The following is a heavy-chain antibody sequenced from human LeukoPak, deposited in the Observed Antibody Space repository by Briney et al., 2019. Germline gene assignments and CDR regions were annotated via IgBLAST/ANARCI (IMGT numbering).Heavy chain of an antibody. J-gene: IGHJ4*02. D-gene: IGHD4-11*01. Sequence: ASVKVSCKASGYTFTGYYMHWVRQAPGQGLEWMGGIIPIFGTANYAQKFQGRVTITADKSTSAAYMELSSLRSEDTAVYYCARAKVGHSNFYFDYWGQGTLATVSS. CDR2: IIPIFGTA. V-gene: IGHV1-69*06. CDR1: GYTFTGYY. CDR3: ARAKVGHSNFYFDY.